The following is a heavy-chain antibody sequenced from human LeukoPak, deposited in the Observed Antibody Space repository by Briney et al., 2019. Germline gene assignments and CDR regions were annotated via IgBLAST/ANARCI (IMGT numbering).Heavy chain of an antibody. J-gene: IGHJ4*02. Sequence: PSETLSLTCTVSGGSIDAYYWTWIRQPGDKILEWLGRMFTSGDTYYNPSLRGRLTISLDTAKNQIFLKLTSVTAADTAVYYCARLLSSGWSPVVDWGQGALVTVSS. CDR1: GGSIDAYY. CDR3: ARLLSSGWSPVVD. V-gene: IGHV4-4*07. CDR2: MFTSGDT. D-gene: IGHD6-19*01.